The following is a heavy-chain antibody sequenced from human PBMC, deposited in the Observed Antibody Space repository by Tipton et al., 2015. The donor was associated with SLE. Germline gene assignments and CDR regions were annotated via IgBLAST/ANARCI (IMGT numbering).Heavy chain of an antibody. Sequence: QLVQSGAEVKKPGESLKISCKGSGYRFTRYWIGWVRQMPGKGLEWIGYIYYSGNTYYNPPLKSRITISVDTSTNQFSLKLSSVTAADTAVYYCARDGGGIDFWSGYFFDYWGQGTLVTVSS. V-gene: IGHV5-51*06. CDR3: ARDGGGIDFWSGYFFDY. CDR1: GYRFTRYW. CDR2: IYYSGNT. D-gene: IGHD3-3*01. J-gene: IGHJ4*02.